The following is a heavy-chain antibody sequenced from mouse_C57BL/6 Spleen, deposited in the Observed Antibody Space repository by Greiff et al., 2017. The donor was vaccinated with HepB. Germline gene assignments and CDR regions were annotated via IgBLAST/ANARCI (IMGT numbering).Heavy chain of an antibody. CDR2: ISYSGST. V-gene: IGHV3-1*01. CDR1: GYSITSGYD. D-gene: IGHD2-3*01. CDR3: ARGGYYPFDY. J-gene: IGHJ2*01. Sequence: EVQLQESGPGMVKPSQSLSLTCTVTGYSITSGYDWHWIRHFPGNKLEWMGYISYSGSTNYNPSLKSRISITHDTSKNHFFLKLNSVTTEDTATYYCARGGYYPFDYWGQGTTLTVSS.